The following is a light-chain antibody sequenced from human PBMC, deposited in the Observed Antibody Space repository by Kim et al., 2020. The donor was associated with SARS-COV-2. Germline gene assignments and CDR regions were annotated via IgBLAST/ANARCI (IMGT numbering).Light chain of an antibody. CDR2: SDY. V-gene: IGLV1-44*01. J-gene: IGLJ3*02. Sequence: ELTQPPSLSETPGQRVTISCSGTNSNIGRHTVNWYQQIPGTAPKLLIYSDYQRPSGVPNRFSGSKSGTSASLAISGLQSEDEADYYCATWDVSLSAWVFGGGTKLTVL. CDR3: ATWDVSLSAWV. CDR1: NSNIGRHT.